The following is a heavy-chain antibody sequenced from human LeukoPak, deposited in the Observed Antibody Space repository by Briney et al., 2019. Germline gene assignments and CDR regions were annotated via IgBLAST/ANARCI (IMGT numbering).Heavy chain of an antibody. V-gene: IGHV1-58*01. CDR1: GITSTNFA. J-gene: IGHJ4*02. D-gene: IGHD3-16*01. CDR2: IIVGSGAT. CDR3: AADLSNPRMGASYLDS. Sequence: SVKVSCKASGITSTNFAVQWVRQARGQRLEWIGWIIVGSGATKCAQDFQERVTITRDLSTSTLYMELRSLTSEDTAVYYCAADLSNPRMGASYLDSWGQGTLVTVSS.